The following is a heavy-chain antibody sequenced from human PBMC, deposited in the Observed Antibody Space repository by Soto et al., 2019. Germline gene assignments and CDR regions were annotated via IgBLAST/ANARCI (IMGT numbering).Heavy chain of an antibody. CDR1: GYTFTSYG. CDR3: ARDPGQDCSTTSCYHRGWFDP. Sequence: ASVKVSCKASGYTFTSYGISWVRQAPGQGLEWMGWISAYNGNTNYAQKFQDRVTITADEASSTVYMELSSLTSDDTAVYYCARDPGQDCSTTSCYHRGWFDPWGQGTLVTVSS. J-gene: IGHJ5*02. CDR2: ISAYNGNT. D-gene: IGHD2-2*01. V-gene: IGHV1-18*01.